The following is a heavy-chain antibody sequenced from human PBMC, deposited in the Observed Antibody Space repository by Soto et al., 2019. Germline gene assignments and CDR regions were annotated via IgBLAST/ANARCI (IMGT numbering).Heavy chain of an antibody. Sequence: GGSLRLACAASGFTVSSNYMSWVRQAPGKGLEWVSVIYSGGSTYYADSVKGRFTISRDNSKNTLYLQMNSLRAEDTAVYYCEKDIDSGSYYPPHFDYWGQGTLVTVSS. CDR2: IYSGGST. D-gene: IGHD1-26*01. J-gene: IGHJ4*02. V-gene: IGHV3-66*01. CDR3: EKDIDSGSYYPPHFDY. CDR1: GFTVSSNY.